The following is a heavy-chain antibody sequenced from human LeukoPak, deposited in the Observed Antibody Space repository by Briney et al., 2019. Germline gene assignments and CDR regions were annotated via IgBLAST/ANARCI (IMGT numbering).Heavy chain of an antibody. V-gene: IGHV3-30-3*01. Sequence: GGALRLSCAASGLTFSSYAMHWVRQAPGKGLEWVAVISYDGSNKYYADSVKGRFTISRDNSKNTLYLQMNSLRAEDTAVYYCARGDDNGRAFDIWGQGTMVTVSS. CDR2: ISYDGSNK. CDR3: ARGDDNGRAFDI. CDR1: GLTFSSYA. D-gene: IGHD5-24*01. J-gene: IGHJ3*02.